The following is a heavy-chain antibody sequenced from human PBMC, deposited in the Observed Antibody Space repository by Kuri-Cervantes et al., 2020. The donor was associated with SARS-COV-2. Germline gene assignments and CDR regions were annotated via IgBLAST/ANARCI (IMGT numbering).Heavy chain of an antibody. CDR1: GFTFSSYG. Sequence: GESLKISCAASGFTFSSYGMHWVRQAPGKGLEWVAVIWYDGRNKYYADSVKGRFTISRDNSKNTLYLQMNSLRAEDTAVYYCARGPYSSSTFDYWGQGTLVTVSS. D-gene: IGHD6-6*01. CDR3: ARGPYSSSTFDY. V-gene: IGHV3-33*01. J-gene: IGHJ4*02. CDR2: IWYDGRNK.